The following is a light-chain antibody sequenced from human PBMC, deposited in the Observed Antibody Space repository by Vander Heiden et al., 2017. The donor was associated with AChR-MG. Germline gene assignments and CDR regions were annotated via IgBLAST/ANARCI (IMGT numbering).Light chain of an antibody. Sequence: SYVLTQPPSVSVAPGKTATITCGGDHIGTKHVPWYQQRPGQAPVLVIHNDNDRPSGIPERFTGSNSGNTATLTISRVEAGDEADYSCQVWDSINDHPVFGGGTKLTVL. CDR1: HIGTKH. CDR3: QVWDSINDHPV. J-gene: IGLJ2*01. CDR2: NDN. V-gene: IGLV3-21*04.